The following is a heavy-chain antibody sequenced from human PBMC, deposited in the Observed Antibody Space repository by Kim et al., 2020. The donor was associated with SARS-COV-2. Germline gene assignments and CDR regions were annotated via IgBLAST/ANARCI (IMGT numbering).Heavy chain of an antibody. V-gene: IGHV3-30*04. CDR2: ISDDVTSYDGNKE. J-gene: IGHJ4*02. Sequence: GGSLRLSCAASGFSFSRYAMHWVRQAPGKGLEWVAVISDDVTSYDGNKEYYADSVKGRFTISRDNSKHTLYLQMNSLSPEDTAVYYCAREPGCSSSTCSFDYWGQGTLVTVSS. CDR3: AREPGCSSSTCSFDY. CDR1: GFSFSRYA. D-gene: IGHD2-2*01.